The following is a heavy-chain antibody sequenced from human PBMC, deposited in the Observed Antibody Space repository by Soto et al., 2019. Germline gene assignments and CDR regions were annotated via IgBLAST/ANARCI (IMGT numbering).Heavy chain of an antibody. Sequence: ASVKVSCKASGYTFTSYAMHWVRQAPGQRLELMGWINAGNGNTKYSQKFQGRVTITRDTSASTAYMELSSLRSEDTAVYYCARGFNGYYDFWSGYYSFYAFDIWGQGTMVTV. V-gene: IGHV1-3*01. CDR2: INAGNGNT. CDR1: GYTFTSYA. CDR3: ARGFNGYYDFWSGYYSFYAFDI. D-gene: IGHD3-3*01. J-gene: IGHJ3*02.